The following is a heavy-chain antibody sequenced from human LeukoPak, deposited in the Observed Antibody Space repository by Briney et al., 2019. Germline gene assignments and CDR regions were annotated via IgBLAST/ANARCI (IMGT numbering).Heavy chain of an antibody. CDR2: IYSGGSA. V-gene: IGHV3-53*01. Sequence: GGSLRLSCAASGFTVSSNYMSWVRQAPGKGLEWVSVIYSGGSAYYADSVKGRFTISRDNSKNTLYLQMNSLRAEDTAVYYCALLRTYYFDYWGQGTLVTVSS. CDR3: ALLRTYYFDY. CDR1: GFTVSSNY. D-gene: IGHD4-17*01. J-gene: IGHJ4*02.